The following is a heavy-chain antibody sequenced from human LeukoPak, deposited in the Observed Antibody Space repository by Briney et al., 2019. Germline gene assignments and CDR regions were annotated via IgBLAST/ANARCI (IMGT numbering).Heavy chain of an antibody. CDR3: ARGYSGYDFDY. Sequence: ASVNVSCKASGYTFTSYYMHWVRLAPGHGLEWMGIINPSGGSTSYAQKFQGRVTMTRDTSTSTVYMELSSLRSEDTAVYYCARGYSGYDFDYWGQGTLVTVSS. V-gene: IGHV1-46*01. CDR2: INPSGGST. J-gene: IGHJ4*02. CDR1: GYTFTSYY. D-gene: IGHD5-12*01.